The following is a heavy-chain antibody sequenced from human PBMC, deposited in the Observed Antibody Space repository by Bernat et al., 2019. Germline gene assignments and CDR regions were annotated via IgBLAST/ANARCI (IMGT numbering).Heavy chain of an antibody. CDR1: GFTVSSNY. J-gene: IGHJ3*02. D-gene: IGHD1-1*01. CDR2: IYTSGST. Sequence: EVQLVESGGDLVQPGGSLRLSCAVSGFTVSSNYMTWVRQAPGKGLEWVSVIYTSGSTYYADSVKGRFTISRDNSKNTLYLQMNSLRGEDTAMYYCARDTSGGGDAFDIWGQGTLVTVSS. CDR3: ARDTSGGGDAFDI. V-gene: IGHV3-66*02.